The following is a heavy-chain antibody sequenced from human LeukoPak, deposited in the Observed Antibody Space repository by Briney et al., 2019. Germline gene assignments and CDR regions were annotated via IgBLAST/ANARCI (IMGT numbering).Heavy chain of an antibody. CDR3: ARRKLRYFDWLSWGWFDP. J-gene: IGHJ5*02. Sequence: SETLSLTCAVYGGSFSGYYWSWIRQPPGKGLGWIGEINHSGSTNYNPSLKSRVTIPVDTSKNQFSLKLSSVTAADTAMYYCARRKLRYFDWLSWGWFDPWGQGTLVTVSS. CDR2: INHSGST. CDR1: GGSFSGYY. D-gene: IGHD3-9*01. V-gene: IGHV4-34*01.